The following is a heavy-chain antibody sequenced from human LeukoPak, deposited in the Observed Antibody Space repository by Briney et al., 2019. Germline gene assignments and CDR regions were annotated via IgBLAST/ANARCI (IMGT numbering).Heavy chain of an antibody. CDR1: GGSISSYY. D-gene: IGHD3-22*01. V-gene: IGHV4-59*01. J-gene: IGHJ4*02. Sequence: SETLSLTCTVSGGSISSYYWSWIRQPPGKGLEWIGYIYYSGSTNYNPSLKSRVTISVDTSKNQFSLKLSSVTAADTAVYYCARGSGLYYYDSSGYYESAGYYFDYWGQGTLVTVSS. CDR3: ARGSGLYYYDSSGYYESAGYYFDY. CDR2: IYYSGST.